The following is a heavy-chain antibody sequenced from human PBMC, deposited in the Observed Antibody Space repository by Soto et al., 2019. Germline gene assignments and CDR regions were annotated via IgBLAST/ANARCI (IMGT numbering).Heavy chain of an antibody. CDR3: AKHCIAAAGTVDY. D-gene: IGHD6-13*01. J-gene: IGHJ4*02. V-gene: IGHV3-23*01. CDR2: VSGGGGST. Sequence: GGSLRLSCAASGFTLINFAMSWVRQAPGKGLEWVSSVSGGGGSTYYTDSVKGRFTISRDNSKNTLYLQMNSLRAEDTDVYYCAKHCIAAAGTVDYWGQGTLVTAS. CDR1: GFTLINFA.